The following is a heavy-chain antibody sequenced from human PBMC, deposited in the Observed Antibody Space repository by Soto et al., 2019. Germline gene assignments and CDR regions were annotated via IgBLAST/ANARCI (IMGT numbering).Heavy chain of an antibody. J-gene: IGHJ3*02. D-gene: IGHD6-13*01. Sequence: GASVKVSCKASGGTFSSYAISWVRQAPGQGLEWMGGIIPIFGTANYAQKFQGRVTITADESTSTAYMELSSLRSEDTAVYYCASLKQQLVGETMGFDIWGQGTMVTVSS. V-gene: IGHV1-69*13. CDR1: GGTFSSYA. CDR2: IIPIFGTA. CDR3: ASLKQQLVGETMGFDI.